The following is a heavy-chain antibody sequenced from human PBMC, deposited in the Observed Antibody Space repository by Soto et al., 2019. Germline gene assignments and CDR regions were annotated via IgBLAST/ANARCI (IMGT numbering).Heavy chain of an antibody. V-gene: IGHV4-59*01. J-gene: IGHJ4*02. CDR2: ISYSGST. Sequence: SETLSLTCTVSGASISSYDWSWIRRPPGKGLEWIGHISYSGSTNYKPSLKSRVTISVDTSKKQFSLKLTSVTAADTAVYYCARGRDGYNYPNFDYWGQGTLVTVPS. D-gene: IGHD5-12*01. CDR1: GASISSYD. CDR3: ARGRDGYNYPNFDY.